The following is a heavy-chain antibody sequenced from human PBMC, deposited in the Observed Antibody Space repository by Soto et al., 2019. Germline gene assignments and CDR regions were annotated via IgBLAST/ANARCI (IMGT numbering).Heavy chain of an antibody. D-gene: IGHD6-13*01. V-gene: IGHV5-10-1*04. CDR2: IDLSESYT. CDR1: GYSFASQW. Sequence: GESLKISCQVSGYSFASQWISWVRQVPGKGQEWMGRIDLSESYTTYNPSFQGQVTISADKSISTAYLQWSSLKASDTAMYYCSRDLPWYSSSWNLNYYYGMDVWGQGTTVTVSS. J-gene: IGHJ6*02. CDR3: SRDLPWYSSSWNLNYYYGMDV.